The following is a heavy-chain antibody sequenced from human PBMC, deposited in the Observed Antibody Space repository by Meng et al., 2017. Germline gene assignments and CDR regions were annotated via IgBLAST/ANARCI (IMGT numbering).Heavy chain of an antibody. CDR1: GFTFSSYA. D-gene: IGHD3-3*01. J-gene: IGHJ5*02. V-gene: IGHV3-23*01. Sequence: GESLKISCAASGFTFSSYAMSWVRQAPGKGLEWVSAISGSGGSTYYADSVKGRFTISRDNSKTTLHLQINSLRAEDTAVYYCAKTCLFGLVIPNWFDPWGQGNRV. CDR3: AKTCLFGLVIPNWFDP. CDR2: ISGSGGST.